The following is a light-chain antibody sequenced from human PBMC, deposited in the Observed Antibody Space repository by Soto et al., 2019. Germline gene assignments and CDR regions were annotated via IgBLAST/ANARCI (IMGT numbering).Light chain of an antibody. CDR3: QQLNSYPIT. CDR2: DAS. J-gene: IGKJ5*01. V-gene: IGKV3-11*01. Sequence: EIVLRQSPATLSLSPGERATLSCRASQSVSSYLAWYQQKPGQAPRLLIYDASNRATGIPARFSGSGSGTDFTLTISSLQPEDFATYYCQQLNSYPITFGQGTRLEIK. CDR1: QSVSSY.